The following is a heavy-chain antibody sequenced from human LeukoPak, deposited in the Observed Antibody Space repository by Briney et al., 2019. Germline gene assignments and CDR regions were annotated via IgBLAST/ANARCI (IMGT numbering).Heavy chain of an antibody. J-gene: IGHJ4*02. D-gene: IGHD5-24*01. CDR3: ARDRGHRWLPLGDF. Sequence: ASLQVSCKSAGYTFTNYGISWVRQAPGPGLEWMGWISAYNDNTNYAQKLQGRVTMTTDTSTSTAYMELRSLRSDDPAVYYCARDRGHRWLPLGDFRGQGTLVTVSS. CDR1: GYTFTNYG. CDR2: ISAYNDNT. V-gene: IGHV1-18*01.